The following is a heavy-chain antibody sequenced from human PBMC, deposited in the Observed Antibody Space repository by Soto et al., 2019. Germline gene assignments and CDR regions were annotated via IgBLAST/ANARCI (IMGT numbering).Heavy chain of an antibody. J-gene: IGHJ4*02. CDR1: GGTFSSHS. CDR3: AREVAYGDFSAALLD. V-gene: IGHV1-69*01. D-gene: IGHD4-17*01. CDR2: IITLFGTA. Sequence: VQLMQSGAEVKQPGSSVKVSCKASGGTFSSHSINWVRQAPGQGLEWMGGIITLFGTANYAQNFQGRVTITADQSPSTAYMELNSLRSDDTAVYYCAREVAYGDFSAALLDWGQGNLVTVSS.